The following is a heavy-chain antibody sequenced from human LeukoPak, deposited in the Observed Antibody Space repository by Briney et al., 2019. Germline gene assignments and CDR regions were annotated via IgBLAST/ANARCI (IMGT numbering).Heavy chain of an antibody. V-gene: IGHV4-59*01. CDR1: GGSIRNYY. D-gene: IGHD3-10*01. CDR3: ARSHGSGSYYNLNDY. CDR2: IYYSGGA. Sequence: SETLSLTCTVSGGSIRNYYWSWIRQPPGKGLEWIGYIYYSGGATYNPSLRSRVTISVDTSKNQFTLKLSSVTAADTAVYYCARSHGSGSYYNLNDYWGQGTLVTVSS. J-gene: IGHJ4*02.